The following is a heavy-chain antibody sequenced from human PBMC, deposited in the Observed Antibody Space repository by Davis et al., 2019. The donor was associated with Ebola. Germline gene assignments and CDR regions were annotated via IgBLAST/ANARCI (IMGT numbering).Heavy chain of an antibody. D-gene: IGHD2-8*02. CDR3: VKTRSNWWNDALEI. CDR1: GFTFSNYV. CDR2: VWYDGRNK. Sequence: GESLKISCAASGFTFSNYVIHWVRQAPCKGLEWVSLVWYDGRNKYYADSVKGRFTISRDNSKNTLDLQMNSLRPEDTAVYYCVKTRSNWWNDALEIWGRGTMVIVSS. V-gene: IGHV3-30*02. J-gene: IGHJ3*02.